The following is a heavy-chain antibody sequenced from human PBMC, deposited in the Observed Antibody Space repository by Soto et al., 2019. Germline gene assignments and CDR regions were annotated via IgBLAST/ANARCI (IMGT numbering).Heavy chain of an antibody. CDR2: ISAYNGNT. CDR1: AQTFISYG. J-gene: IGHJ5*02. Sequence: APMNSSCKAPAQTFISYGISWVRQAPGQGLEWMGWISAYNGNTNYAQKLQGRVTMTTDTSTSTAYMELRSLRSDDTAVYYCAREDEAYNWFDPWGQ. CDR3: AREDEAYNWFDP. V-gene: IGHV1-18*01.